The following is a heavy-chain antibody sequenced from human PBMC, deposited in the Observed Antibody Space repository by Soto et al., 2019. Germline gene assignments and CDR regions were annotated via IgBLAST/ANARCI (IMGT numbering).Heavy chain of an antibody. CDR1: GFSFVNYA. CDR3: AKATTNGGWFNPFDS. V-gene: IGHV3-23*01. CDR2: LSGSGTST. D-gene: IGHD6-19*01. J-gene: IGHJ4*02. Sequence: EVQLLESGGGLVQPGGSLRLSCAASGFSFVNYAMNWVRQAPGKGLEWVSGLSGSGTSTYYADSVKGGFTISRDNSRDTLFLKMNSLTADDTAVYYCAKATTNGGWFNPFDSWGQGALVTVSS.